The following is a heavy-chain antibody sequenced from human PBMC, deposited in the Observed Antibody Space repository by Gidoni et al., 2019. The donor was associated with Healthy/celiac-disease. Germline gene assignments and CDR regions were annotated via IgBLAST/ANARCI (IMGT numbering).Heavy chain of an antibody. D-gene: IGHD6-19*01. V-gene: IGHV4-30-4*01. CDR3: ARTTISSGWFYFDY. Sequence: QVQLQESGPGLVKASQTLPLTCTVSGGSVSSGDHYWSWIRQPPGKGLEWIGYIFYRGTTYYNPSLESRVTISIDTSLNQFSLKLSSVTAADTAMYYCARTTISSGWFYFDYWGQGTLVTVSS. J-gene: IGHJ4*02. CDR1: GGSVSSGDHY. CDR2: IFYRGTT.